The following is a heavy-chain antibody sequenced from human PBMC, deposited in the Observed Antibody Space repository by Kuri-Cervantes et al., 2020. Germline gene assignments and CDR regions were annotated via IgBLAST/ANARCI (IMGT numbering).Heavy chain of an antibody. J-gene: IGHJ2*01. V-gene: IGHV5-51*01. Sequence: GESLKISCKGSGYSFTSYWIGWVRQMPGKGLEWMGIIYPGDSDTRYSPSFQGQVTISADKSISTAYLQWSSLKASDTAMYYCARRGYCSGGSCYLNYWYFDLWGRGTLVTVSS. CDR2: IYPGDSDT. D-gene: IGHD2-15*01. CDR3: ARRGYCSGGSCYLNYWYFDL. CDR1: GYSFTSYW.